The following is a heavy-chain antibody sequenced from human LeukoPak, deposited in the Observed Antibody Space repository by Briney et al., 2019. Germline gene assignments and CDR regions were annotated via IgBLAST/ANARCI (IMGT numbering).Heavy chain of an antibody. V-gene: IGHV1-69*13. CDR1: GGTFSSYA. CDR3: ASSGKATTPLDV. CDR2: IIPIFGTA. J-gene: IGHJ6*04. D-gene: IGHD5-24*01. Sequence: SVKVSCKASGGTFSSYAISWVRQAPGQGLEWMGGIIPIFGTANYAQKFQGRVTITADESTSTAYMELSSLRSEDTAVYYCASSGKATTPLDVWGKGTMVTVSS.